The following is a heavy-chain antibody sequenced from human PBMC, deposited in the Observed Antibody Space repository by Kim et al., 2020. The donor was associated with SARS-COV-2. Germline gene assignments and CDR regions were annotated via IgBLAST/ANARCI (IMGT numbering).Heavy chain of an antibody. D-gene: IGHD2-2*01. V-gene: IGHV4-39*01. CDR1: GGSISSSSYY. J-gene: IGHJ5*02. Sequence: SETLSLTCTVSGGSISSSSYYWGWIRQPPGKGLEWIGCIYYSGSTYYNPSLKSRDTISVDTSKNQFSLTLSSVTAADTAVYYCARHHARHCSSTSCNWFDPWGQGTLVTVSS. CDR3: ARHHARHCSSTSCNWFDP. CDR2: IYYSGST.